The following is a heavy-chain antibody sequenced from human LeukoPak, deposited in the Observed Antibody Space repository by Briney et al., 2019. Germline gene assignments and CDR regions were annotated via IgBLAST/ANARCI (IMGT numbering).Heavy chain of an antibody. CDR1: GYSISSGYY. D-gene: IGHD3-10*01. Sequence: SETLSLTCTVSGYSISSGYYWGWIRQPPGKGLGWIGRIYHSGSTYYNPSLKSRVTISVDTSKNQFSLKLSSVTAEDTAVYYCASSWFYYGSGSYYFDSWGQGTLVTVSS. J-gene: IGHJ4*02. CDR3: ASSWFYYGSGSYYFDS. CDR2: IYHSGST. V-gene: IGHV4-38-2*02.